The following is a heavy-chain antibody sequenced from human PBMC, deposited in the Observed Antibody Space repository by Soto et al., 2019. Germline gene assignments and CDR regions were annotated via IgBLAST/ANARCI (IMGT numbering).Heavy chain of an antibody. CDR1: GFTFSSYG. CDR3: ARDMDVAGYYHGMDV. Sequence: GGSLRLSCAASGFTFSSYGMHWVRQAPGKGLEWVAVIWYDGSNKYYADSVKGRFTISRDNSKNTLYLQMNSLRAEDTAVYYCARDMDVAGYYHGMDVWGQGTTVTVSS. J-gene: IGHJ6*02. CDR2: IWYDGSNK. D-gene: IGHD5-12*01. V-gene: IGHV3-33*01.